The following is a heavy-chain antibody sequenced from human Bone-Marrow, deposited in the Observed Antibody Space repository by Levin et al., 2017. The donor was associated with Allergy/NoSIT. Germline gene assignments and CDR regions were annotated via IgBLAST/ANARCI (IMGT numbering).Heavy chain of an antibody. J-gene: IGHJ6*02. CDR1: GFTLSSYS. V-gene: IGHV3-21*01. D-gene: IGHD6-13*01. CDR3: ARDGIAAAGILDAMDV. CDR2: INSSSNYE. Sequence: LSLTCAASGFTLSSYSMNWVRQAPGKGLEWVSSINSSSNYEYYADSVMGRFTISRDNAKNSLYLQMNSLRAEDTAVYYCARDGIAAAGILDAMDVWGQGTTVTVSS.